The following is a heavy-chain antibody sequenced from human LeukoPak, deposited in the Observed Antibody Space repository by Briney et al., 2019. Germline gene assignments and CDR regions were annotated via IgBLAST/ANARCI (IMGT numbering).Heavy chain of an antibody. CDR3: ASTSHGVLRYFDWLSPTLRYFDY. D-gene: IGHD3-9*01. CDR2: INHSGST. V-gene: IGHV4-34*01. J-gene: IGHJ4*02. Sequence: PSETLSLSCAVYGGSFSGYYWSWIRQPPGKGLEWIGEINHSGSTNYNPSLKSRVTISVGTSKNQFSLKLSSVTAADTAVYYCASTSHGVLRYFDWLSPTLRYFDYWGQGTLVTVSS. CDR1: GGSFSGYY.